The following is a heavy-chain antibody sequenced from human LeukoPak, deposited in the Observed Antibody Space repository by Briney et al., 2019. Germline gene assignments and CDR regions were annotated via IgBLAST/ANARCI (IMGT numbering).Heavy chain of an antibody. CDR3: LLEGRSGLQSIPFDY. CDR2: ISSSSSSI. Sequence: PGGSLRLSCAASGFTFSSYSMNWVRQAPGKGLEWVSSISSSSSSIYYADSVKGRFTISRDNAKNSLYLQMNSLRAEDTAMYYCLLEGRSGLQSIPFDYWGQGTLVTVSS. J-gene: IGHJ4*02. V-gene: IGHV3-21*01. D-gene: IGHD4-11*01. CDR1: GFTFSSYS.